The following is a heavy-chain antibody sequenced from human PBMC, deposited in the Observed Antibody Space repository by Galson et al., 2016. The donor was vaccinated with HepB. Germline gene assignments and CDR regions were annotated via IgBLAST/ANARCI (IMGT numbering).Heavy chain of an antibody. J-gene: IGHJ4*02. D-gene: IGHD2-21*02. CDR1: GYTFTSYA. V-gene: IGHV1-18*01. Sequence: SVKVSCKASGYTFTSYAISWVRQAPGQGLEWMGWISAYNGNTNYAQKVQGRVTMTTDTSTTTAYMELRSLRADDTALYYCARGQHVVVVTAPDYWGQGTLVTVSS. CDR2: ISAYNGNT. CDR3: ARGQHVVVVTAPDY.